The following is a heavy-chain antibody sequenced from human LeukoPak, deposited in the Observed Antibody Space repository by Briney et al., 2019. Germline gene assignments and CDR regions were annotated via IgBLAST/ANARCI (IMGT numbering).Heavy chain of an antibody. J-gene: IGHJ4*02. CDR2: ISIISSTI. D-gene: IGHD3-9*01. V-gene: IGHV3-48*04. Sequence: ISIISSTIYYAASVNGRFTISRDNAKTSLYLQMNSLRAEDTAVYYCAGNNILTGYYLFDYWGQGTLVTVSS. CDR3: AGNNILTGYYLFDY.